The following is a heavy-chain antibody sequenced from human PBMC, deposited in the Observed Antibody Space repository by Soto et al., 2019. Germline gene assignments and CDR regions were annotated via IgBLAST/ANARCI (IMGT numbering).Heavy chain of an antibody. CDR1: GFTFSSYW. Sequence: PGGSLRLSCAASGFTFSSYWMHWVRQAPGKGLVWVSRINSDGSSTSYADSVKGRFTISRDNAKNTLYLQMNSLRAEDTAVYYCARAGSATRGSYFDSWRFDPWGQGTLVTVSS. J-gene: IGHJ5*02. CDR2: INSDGSST. V-gene: IGHV3-74*01. CDR3: ARAGSATRGSYFDSWRFDP. D-gene: IGHD1-26*01.